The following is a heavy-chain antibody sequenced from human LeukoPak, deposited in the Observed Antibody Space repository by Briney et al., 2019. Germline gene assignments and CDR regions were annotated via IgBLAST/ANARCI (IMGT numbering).Heavy chain of an antibody. V-gene: IGHV4-39*01. CDR3: AIAGYYYYMDV. Sequence: SETLSLTCTVSGGSISSGGYYWSWIRQHPGKGLEWIGEINHSGSTNYNPSLKSRVTISVDTSKNQFSLKLSSVTAADTAVYYCAIAGYYYYMDVWGKGTTVAVSS. J-gene: IGHJ6*03. CDR1: GGSISSGGYY. CDR2: INHSGST.